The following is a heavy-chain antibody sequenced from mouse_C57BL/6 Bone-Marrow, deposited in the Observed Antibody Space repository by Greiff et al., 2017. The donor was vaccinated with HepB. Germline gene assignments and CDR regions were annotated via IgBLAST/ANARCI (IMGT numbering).Heavy chain of an antibody. D-gene: IGHD1-1*01. J-gene: IGHJ2*01. CDR2: IDPSDSYT. V-gene: IGHV1-69*01. CDR1: GYTFTSYW. Sequence: VQLQQSGAELVMPGASVKLSCKASGYTFTSYWMHWVKQRPGQGLEWIGEIDPSDSYTNYNQKFKGKSTLTVDKSSSTAYMQLSSLTSEDSAVYYCARRRIYYGSSLDYWGQGTTLTVSS. CDR3: ARRRIYYGSSLDY.